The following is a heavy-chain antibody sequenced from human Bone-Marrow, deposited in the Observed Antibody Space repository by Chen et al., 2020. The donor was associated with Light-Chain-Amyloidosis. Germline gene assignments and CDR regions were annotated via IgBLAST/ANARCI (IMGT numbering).Heavy chain of an antibody. CDR2: IKSKTEGGTT. V-gene: IGHV3-15*01. CDR1: GLRFSTGW. Sequence: GRRVGAGGGMGGRGGSFPVDSAGSGLRFSTGWWSWGRQGPGRGLEWVGRIKSKTEGGTTDYAAPVKGRFTISRDDSKNTLYLQMNSLKTEDTAVYYCTTSPNDYGDYYFDYGGQGTLVTVSS. J-gene: IGHJ4*02. D-gene: IGHD4-17*01. CDR3: TTSPNDYGDYYFDY.